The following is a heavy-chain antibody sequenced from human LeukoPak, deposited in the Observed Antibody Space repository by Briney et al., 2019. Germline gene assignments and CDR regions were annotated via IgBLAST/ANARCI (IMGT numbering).Heavy chain of an antibody. J-gene: IGHJ4*02. CDR3: VSDPPSSGWSFDY. CDR1: GFIFKTYA. Sequence: GGSLRLSCAASGFIFKTYAMHWVRQAPGKGLEWVTMIWYDGSNKYYGDSVKGRFTISRDNSKNTVYLQMNSLRVEDTAVYYCVSDPPSSGWSFDYWGQGALVTVSS. CDR2: IWYDGSNK. D-gene: IGHD6-19*01. V-gene: IGHV3-33*01.